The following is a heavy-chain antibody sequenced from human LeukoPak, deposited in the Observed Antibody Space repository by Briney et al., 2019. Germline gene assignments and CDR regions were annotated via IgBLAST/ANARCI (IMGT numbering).Heavy chain of an antibody. CDR3: ARDSASTRNYDILTGYPDL. J-gene: IGHJ5*02. V-gene: IGHV1-2*02. Sequence: ASVKVSCKASGYTFTGCYMHWVRQAAGQGLEWMGWINPNSGGTNYAQKFQGRVTMTRDTSISTAYMELSRLRSDDTAVYYCARDSASTRNYDILTGYPDLWGQGTLVTVSS. CDR1: GYTFTGCY. CDR2: INPNSGGT. D-gene: IGHD3-9*01.